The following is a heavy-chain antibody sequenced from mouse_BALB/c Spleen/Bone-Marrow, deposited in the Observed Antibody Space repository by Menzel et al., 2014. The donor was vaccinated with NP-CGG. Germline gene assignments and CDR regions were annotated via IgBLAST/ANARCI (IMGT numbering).Heavy chain of an antibody. CDR1: GFNIKDTY. CDR2: IDPANGNT. CDR3: ARYYYGSSLIDY. Sequence: VQLQQSAAELVKPGSSVTLSCTASGFNIKDTYMHWVKQRPEQGLEWIGRIDPANGNTKYDPKFQGKATITADTSSNTAYLQLSSLTSEDTAVYYCARYYYGSSLIDYWGQGTALTVAS. V-gene: IGHV14-3*02. J-gene: IGHJ2*01. D-gene: IGHD1-1*01.